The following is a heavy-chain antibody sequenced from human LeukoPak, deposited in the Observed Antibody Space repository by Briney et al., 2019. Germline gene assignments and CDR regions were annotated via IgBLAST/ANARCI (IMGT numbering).Heavy chain of an antibody. V-gene: IGHV4-31*03. D-gene: IGHD3-22*01. CDR1: GGSISSGDYY. Sequence: SGPTLVNPSQTLSLTCTVSGGSISSGDYYWSWIRQHPGKGLEWIGYIHYSGTTYYNPSLKSRVAISRDKSKNQFSLKLTSVTAADTAVYDCARGRYGTYQFDSSGYSPFDSWGQGTLVTVSS. CDR2: IHYSGTT. J-gene: IGHJ4*02. CDR3: ARGRYGTYQFDSSGYSPFDS.